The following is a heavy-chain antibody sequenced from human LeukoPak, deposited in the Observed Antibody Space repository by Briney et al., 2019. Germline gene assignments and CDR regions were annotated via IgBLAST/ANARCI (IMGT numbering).Heavy chain of an antibody. D-gene: IGHD3-22*01. CDR2: IIPILGIA. J-gene: IGHJ3*02. CDR3: AQPGKTMSDAFDI. V-gene: IGHV1-69*04. CDR1: GGTFSSYA. Sequence: SVKVSCKASGGTFSSYAISWVRQAPGQGLEWMGRIIPILGIANYAQKFQGRVTITADKSTSTAYMELSSLRSEDTAVYYCAQPGKTMSDAFDIWGQGTMVTVSS.